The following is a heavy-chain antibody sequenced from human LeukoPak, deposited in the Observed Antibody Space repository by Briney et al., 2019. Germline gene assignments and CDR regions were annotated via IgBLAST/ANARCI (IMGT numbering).Heavy chain of an antibody. Sequence: GGSLRLSCAASGFTFSNAWMTWVRQAPGMELEWVGRIKSKTDGGTTDYAAPVKGRFTISRDDSKNTLYLQMNSLKTEDTAVYYCTTELGEITMVRGVPNYYYYMDVWGKGTTVTVSS. CDR2: IKSKTDGGTT. D-gene: IGHD3-10*01. CDR3: TTELGEITMVRGVPNYYYYMDV. J-gene: IGHJ6*03. CDR1: GFTFSNAW. V-gene: IGHV3-15*01.